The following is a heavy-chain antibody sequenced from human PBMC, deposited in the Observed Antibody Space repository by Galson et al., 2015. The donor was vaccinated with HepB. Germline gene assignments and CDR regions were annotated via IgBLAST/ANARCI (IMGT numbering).Heavy chain of an antibody. CDR2: MNPNSGNT. V-gene: IGHV1-8*01. Sequence: SVKVSCKASGYTFTSYDINWVRQATGQGLEWMGWMNPNSGNTGYAQKFQGRVTMTRNTSISTAYMELSSLRSEDTAVYYCARANVDIVADNWFDPWGQGTLVTVSS. J-gene: IGHJ5*02. CDR3: ARANVDIVADNWFDP. CDR1: GYTFTSYD. D-gene: IGHD5-12*01.